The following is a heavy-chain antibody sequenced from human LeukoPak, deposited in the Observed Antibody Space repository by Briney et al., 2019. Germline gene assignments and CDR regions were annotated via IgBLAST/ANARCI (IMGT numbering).Heavy chain of an antibody. D-gene: IGHD3-10*01. CDR2: INPNSGGT. J-gene: IGHJ4*02. Sequence: GASVKVSCKASGYTFTGYYMHWVRQAPGQGLEWMGWINPNSGGTNYAQKFQGRVTMTRDTSISTAYMELSRLRSDDTAVYYCARDPTLWFGEYTRFDYWGQGTLVTVSS. V-gene: IGHV1-2*02. CDR1: GYTFTGYY. CDR3: ARDPTLWFGEYTRFDY.